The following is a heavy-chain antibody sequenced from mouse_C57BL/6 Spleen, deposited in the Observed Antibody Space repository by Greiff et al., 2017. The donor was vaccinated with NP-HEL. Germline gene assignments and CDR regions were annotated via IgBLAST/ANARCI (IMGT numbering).Heavy chain of an antibody. Sequence: QVQLQQPGAELVMPGASVKLSCKASGYTFTSYWMHWVKQRPGQGLEWIGEIDPSDSYTNYNQKFKGKSTLTVDKSSSTAYMQLSSLTSEDSAVYYCARWDYDVRAMDYWGQGTSVTVSS. CDR1: GYTFTSYW. CDR3: ARWDYDVRAMDY. V-gene: IGHV1-69*01. J-gene: IGHJ4*01. D-gene: IGHD2-4*01. CDR2: IDPSDSYT.